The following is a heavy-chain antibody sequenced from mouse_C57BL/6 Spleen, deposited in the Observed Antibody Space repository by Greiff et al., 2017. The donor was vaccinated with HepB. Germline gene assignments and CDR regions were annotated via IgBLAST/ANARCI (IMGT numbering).Heavy chain of an antibody. D-gene: IGHD2-4*01. CDR3: ARSGYDYDDYAMDY. Sequence: VQLQQPGAELVMPGASVKLSCKASGYTFTSYWMHWVKQRPGQGLEWIGEIDPSDSYTNYNQKFKGKSTLTVDKSSSTAYMQLSSLTSEDSAVYYCARSGYDYDDYAMDYWGQGTSVTVSS. CDR2: IDPSDSYT. J-gene: IGHJ4*01. CDR1: GYTFTSYW. V-gene: IGHV1-69*01.